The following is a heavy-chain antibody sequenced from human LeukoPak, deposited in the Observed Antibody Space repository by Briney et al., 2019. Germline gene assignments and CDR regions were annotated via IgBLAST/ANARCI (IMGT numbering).Heavy chain of an antibody. CDR2: ISADGGST. V-gene: IGHV3-43*02. CDR3: AKESGKFDY. Sequence: PGGSLRLSCAASGFTFGDYAMQWVRQAPGKGLEWVSLISADGGSTFSADSVKGRFSISRDNSKNSLYLQMNSLRSEDTAMYYCAKESGKFDYWGQGTLVAVSS. CDR1: GFTFGDYA. J-gene: IGHJ4*02.